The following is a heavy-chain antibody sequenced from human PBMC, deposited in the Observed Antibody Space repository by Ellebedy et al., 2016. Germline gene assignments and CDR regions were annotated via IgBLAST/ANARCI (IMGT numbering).Heavy chain of an antibody. CDR1: GGSISSGGYY. Sequence: SETLSLTXTVSGGSISSGGYYWTWIRQYPGKGLEWIGYIFYSGNTFYNPSLESRVTISLDTSQNHFSLKLNSVTAADTAVYFCARTPSGYTSRGPYWYFDLWGRGTLVTVSS. CDR3: ARTPSGYTSRGPYWYFDL. J-gene: IGHJ2*01. V-gene: IGHV4-31*03. CDR2: IFYSGNT. D-gene: IGHD6-13*01.